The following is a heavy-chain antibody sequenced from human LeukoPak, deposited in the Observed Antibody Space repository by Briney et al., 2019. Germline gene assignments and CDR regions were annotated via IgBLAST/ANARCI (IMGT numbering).Heavy chain of an antibody. D-gene: IGHD3-9*01. CDR2: IYSGGST. CDR3: ARGRLAYFDY. Sequence: GGSLRLSCAASGFAFSIYCMSWVRQAPGKGLEWVSVIYSGGSTYYADSVKGRFTISRDNSRNTLYLQMNSLRAEDTAVYYCARGRLAYFDYWGQGTLVTVSS. J-gene: IGHJ4*02. V-gene: IGHV3-66*01. CDR1: GFAFSIYC.